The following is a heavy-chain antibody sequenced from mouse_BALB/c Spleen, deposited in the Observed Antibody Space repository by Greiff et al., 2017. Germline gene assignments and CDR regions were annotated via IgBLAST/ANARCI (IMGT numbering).Heavy chain of an antibody. Sequence: VQLQQSAAELARPGASVKMSCKASGYTFTSYTMHWVKQRPGQGLEWIGYINPSSGYTEYNQKFKDKTTLTADKSSSTAYMQLSSLTSEDSAVYYCARATIPYAMDYWGQGTSVTVSS. V-gene: IGHV1-4*02. CDR3: ARATIPYAMDY. CDR1: GYTFTSYT. J-gene: IGHJ4*01. D-gene: IGHD1-1*02. CDR2: INPSSGYT.